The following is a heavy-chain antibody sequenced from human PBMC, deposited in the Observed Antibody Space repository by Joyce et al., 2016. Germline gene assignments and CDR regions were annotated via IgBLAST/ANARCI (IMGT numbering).Heavy chain of an antibody. V-gene: IGHV3-73*02. Sequence: EVQLVESGGGLVQPGGSLKLFCAVSGFTLSGSSVHWVRQTSGKGLEWVGRIRRKANGDATGYAASVKGRFSISRDDSKNTAYLQMNSLKTEETAVYYCSNYDLWSGYSPSRDVWGQGSTVTVSS. CDR2: IRRKANGDAT. CDR3: SNYDLWSGYSPSRDV. J-gene: IGHJ6*02. D-gene: IGHD3-3*01. CDR1: GFTLSGSS.